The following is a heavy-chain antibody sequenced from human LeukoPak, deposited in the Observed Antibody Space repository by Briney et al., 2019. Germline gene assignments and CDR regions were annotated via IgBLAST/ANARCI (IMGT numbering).Heavy chain of an antibody. CDR1: SGSFSGYY. V-gene: IGHV4-34*01. J-gene: IGHJ4*02. CDR2: INHSGNT. D-gene: IGHD6-13*01. CDR3: ARGQGVAAGKIDY. Sequence: SETLSLTCAVYSGSFSGYYWSWIRQPPGKGLEWIGEINHSGNTNYNPSLKSRVTISVDTSKNLCSLKLSSVTAADTAVYYCARGQGVAAGKIDYWGQGTLVTVSS.